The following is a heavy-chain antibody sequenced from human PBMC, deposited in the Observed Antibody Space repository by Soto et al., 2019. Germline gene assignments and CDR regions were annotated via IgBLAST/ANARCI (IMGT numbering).Heavy chain of an antibody. Sequence: QVQLVESGGGVVQPGRSLRHSCAASGFTFSSYGMHWVRQAPGKGLEWVAVISYDGSNKYYADSVKGRFTISRDNSKNTLDLQMNSLRAEDTAVYYCAKSYSSSWYSYYYYYYYGMDVWGQGTTVTVSS. D-gene: IGHD6-13*01. J-gene: IGHJ6*02. CDR3: AKSYSSSWYSYYYYYYYGMDV. CDR1: GFTFSSYG. CDR2: ISYDGSNK. V-gene: IGHV3-30*18.